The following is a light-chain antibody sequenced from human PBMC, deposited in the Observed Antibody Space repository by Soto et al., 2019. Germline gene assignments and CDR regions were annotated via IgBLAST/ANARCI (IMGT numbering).Light chain of an antibody. Sequence: QLVLTQSSSASASLGSSVKLTCTLSNGHSAYSIAWHQQQADKAPRFLMKLEGSGTYNKGSGVPDRFSGSSFGADRYLTISNVQFEDEADYHCETWDTYTRVFGGGTQLTVL. CDR1: NGHSAYS. V-gene: IGLV4-60*02. CDR2: LEGSGTY. J-gene: IGLJ3*02. CDR3: ETWDTYTRV.